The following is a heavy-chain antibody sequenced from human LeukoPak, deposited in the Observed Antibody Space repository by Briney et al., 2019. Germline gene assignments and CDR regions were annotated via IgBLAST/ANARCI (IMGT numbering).Heavy chain of an antibody. Sequence: SETLSLTCAVYGGSFSGYYWSWIRQPPGKGLEWIGEINHSGSTNYNPSLKSRVTISVDTSKNQFSLKLSSVTAADTAVYYCARGRTYYDILTGYHNWFDPWGQGTLVTVSS. CDR1: GGSFSGYY. CDR2: INHSGST. D-gene: IGHD3-9*01. V-gene: IGHV4-34*01. CDR3: ARGRTYYDILTGYHNWFDP. J-gene: IGHJ5*02.